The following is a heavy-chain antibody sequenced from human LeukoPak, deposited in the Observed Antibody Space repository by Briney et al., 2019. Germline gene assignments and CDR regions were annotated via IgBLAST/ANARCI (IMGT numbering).Heavy chain of an antibody. Sequence: SETLSLTWAVYGGSFSGYYWSWIRQPPGKGLEWIGEINHSGSTNYNPSLKSRVTISVDTSKNQFSLKLSSVTAADTAVYYCARSRGYYGSGSYLLYYYGMDVWGQGTTVTVSS. CDR1: GGSFSGYY. CDR2: INHSGST. V-gene: IGHV4-34*01. J-gene: IGHJ6*02. D-gene: IGHD3-10*01. CDR3: ARSRGYYGSGSYLLYYYGMDV.